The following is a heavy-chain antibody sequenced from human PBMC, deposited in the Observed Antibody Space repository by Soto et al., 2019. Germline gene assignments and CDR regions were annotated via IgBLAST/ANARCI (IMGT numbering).Heavy chain of an antibody. CDR1: GFTFDDYT. CDR3: AKDRDCSSTSRPYYYYYAMDV. V-gene: IGHV3-43*01. CDR2: ISWDGGST. Sequence: LRLSCAASGFTFDDYTMHWVRQAPGKGLEWVSLISWDGGSTYYADSVKGRFTISRDNSKNSLYLQMNSLRTEDTALYYCAKDRDCSSTSRPYYYYYAMDVWGQGTTVTVSS. J-gene: IGHJ6*02. D-gene: IGHD2-2*01.